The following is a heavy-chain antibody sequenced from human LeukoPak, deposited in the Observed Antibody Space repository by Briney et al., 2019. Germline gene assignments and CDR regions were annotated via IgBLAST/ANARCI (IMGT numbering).Heavy chain of an antibody. CDR1: GDSFSAYY. D-gene: IGHD2-8*01. Sequence: SETLSLTCTVSGDSFSAYYWSWIRQPPGRGLEWIGCIYSSGNTNYNPSLKSRVTISVGTSKKQHSLKLTSVTAADTAVYYCAIHTNVDISSFMDVWGKGTTVTVSS. V-gene: IGHV4-4*09. CDR3: AIHTNVDISSFMDV. J-gene: IGHJ6*03. CDR2: IYSSGNT.